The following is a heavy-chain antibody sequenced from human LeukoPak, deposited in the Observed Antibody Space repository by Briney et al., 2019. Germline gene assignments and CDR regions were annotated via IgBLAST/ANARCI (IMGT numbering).Heavy chain of an antibody. Sequence: GGTLRLSCAASGFTFDDYAMHWVRQAPGKGLEWVSGTSWNSGSIGYADSVKGRFTISRDNAKNSLYLQMNSLRAEDTALYYCAKDSGLGIDYWGQGTLVTVSS. CDR2: TSWNSGSI. CDR3: AKDSGLGIDY. D-gene: IGHD7-27*01. J-gene: IGHJ4*02. CDR1: GFTFDDYA. V-gene: IGHV3-9*01.